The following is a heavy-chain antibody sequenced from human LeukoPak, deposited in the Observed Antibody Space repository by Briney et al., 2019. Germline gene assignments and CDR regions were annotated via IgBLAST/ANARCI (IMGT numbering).Heavy chain of an antibody. CDR1: GGSISSSSYY. CDR2: IYYSGST. CDR3: ARGSLGLYVVAWFDP. Sequence: PSETLSLTCSVSGGSISSSSYYWGWIRQPPGKGLEWIGSIYYSGSTYYNPSLKSRVTISVDTSKNQFSLKLSSVTAADTAVYYCARGSLGLYVVAWFDPWGQGTLVTVSS. J-gene: IGHJ5*02. D-gene: IGHD3-16*01. V-gene: IGHV4-39*07.